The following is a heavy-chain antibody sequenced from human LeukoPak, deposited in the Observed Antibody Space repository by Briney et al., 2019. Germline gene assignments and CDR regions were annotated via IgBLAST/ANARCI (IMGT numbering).Heavy chain of an antibody. CDR1: GFTFRSYR. CDR3: ARAGYCTSNSCYSPNFYYMDV. CDR2: IKEDANKE. J-gene: IGHJ6*03. V-gene: IGHV3-7*01. D-gene: IGHD2-2*01. Sequence: GGSLRLSCAASGFTFRSYRMSWVRQAPGKGLEWVANIKEDANKEYYVDSVRGRFIISRDNAKNSLFLQMYSLRVDDTAVYYCARAGYCTSNSCYSPNFYYMDVWGKGTTVAVSS.